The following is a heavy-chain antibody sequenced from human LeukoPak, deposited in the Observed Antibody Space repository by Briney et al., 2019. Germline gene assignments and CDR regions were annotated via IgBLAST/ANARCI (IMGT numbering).Heavy chain of an antibody. V-gene: IGHV3-7*01. CDR2: IRQDGREK. CDR1: GFTFSSYW. Sequence: GGSLRLSCAASGFTFSSYWMTWGRQAPGKGLEWVANIRQDGREKNYVDSVKGRCTISRDNAKNSLYLQMNSLRVEDTAVYFCMRQNRAYFFGHWGQGTLVTVSS. J-gene: IGHJ1*01. CDR3: MRQNRAYFFGH. D-gene: IGHD3-3*01.